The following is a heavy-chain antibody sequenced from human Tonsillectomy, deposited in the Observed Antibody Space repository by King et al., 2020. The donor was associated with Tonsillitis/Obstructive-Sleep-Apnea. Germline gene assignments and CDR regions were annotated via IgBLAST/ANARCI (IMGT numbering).Heavy chain of an antibody. Sequence: QLQESGPGLVKPSETLSLTCSVSGGSISSYCWSWIRQPPGKGLECIGHIYYTGSTNYNPSLQSRVTISVDTSKNQFSLKLTSVTAADTAVYYCVREGLRDAFDIWGQGTMVTVSS. CDR3: VREGLRDAFDI. CDR2: IYYTGST. V-gene: IGHV4-59*01. D-gene: IGHD5-12*01. J-gene: IGHJ3*02. CDR1: GGSISSYC.